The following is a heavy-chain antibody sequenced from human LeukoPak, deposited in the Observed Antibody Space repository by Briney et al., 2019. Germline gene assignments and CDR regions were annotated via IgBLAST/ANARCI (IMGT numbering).Heavy chain of an antibody. CDR1: GGSIRNYY. V-gene: IGHV4-59*01. D-gene: IGHD6-6*01. J-gene: IGHJ3*02. CDR3: AAQHRLVNSFYI. Sequence: SETLSLTCTVSGGSIRNYYWSWIRQPPGKGLEWIGYVHYTGTTNYNPSLKSRVTLSLDTSKNQFSLKLSSVTATDAAVYYCAAQHRLVNSFYIGDQETVITVSS. CDR2: VHYTGTT.